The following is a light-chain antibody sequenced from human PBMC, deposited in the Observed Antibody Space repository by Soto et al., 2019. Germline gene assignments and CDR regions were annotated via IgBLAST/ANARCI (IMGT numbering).Light chain of an antibody. Sequence: DIQMTQSPSSLSASVGDRVTITCQASQDISNYLNWYQQKPGKAPKLLIYDASNLETGVPSRFSGSGSGTDXTFTIXXXXXXXXXXYYCQQYDNLPPLFGGGTKVEIK. J-gene: IGKJ4*01. CDR2: DAS. V-gene: IGKV1-33*01. CDR1: QDISNY. CDR3: QQYDNLPPL.